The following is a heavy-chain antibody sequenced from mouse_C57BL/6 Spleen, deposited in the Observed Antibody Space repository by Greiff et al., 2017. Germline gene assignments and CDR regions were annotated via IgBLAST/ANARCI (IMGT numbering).Heavy chain of an antibody. CDR2: INYDGSST. V-gene: IGHV5-16*01. Sequence: DVQLVESEGGLVQPGSSMKLSCTASGFTFSDYYMAWVRQVPEKGLEWVANINYDGSSTYYLDSLKSRFIISRDNAKNILYLQMSSLKSEDTATYYCARGSGAWFAYWGQGTLVTVSA. J-gene: IGHJ3*01. D-gene: IGHD1-3*01. CDR1: GFTFSDYY. CDR3: ARGSGAWFAY.